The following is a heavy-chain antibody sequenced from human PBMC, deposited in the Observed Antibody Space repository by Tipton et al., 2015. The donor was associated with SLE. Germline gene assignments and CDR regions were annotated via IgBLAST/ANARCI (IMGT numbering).Heavy chain of an antibody. Sequence: LRLSCTVSGASVSSSNSNWGWIRQPPGKRLEWIGSVYFSGITFYSPSLQSRVTISVDRSKNQFSLKLTPVTAADTAVYYCARHGYDIWSGYDYWGQGTLVTVSS. J-gene: IGHJ4*02. CDR1: GASVSSSNSN. CDR3: ARHGYDIWSGYDY. V-gene: IGHV4-39*07. D-gene: IGHD3-3*01. CDR2: VYFSGIT.